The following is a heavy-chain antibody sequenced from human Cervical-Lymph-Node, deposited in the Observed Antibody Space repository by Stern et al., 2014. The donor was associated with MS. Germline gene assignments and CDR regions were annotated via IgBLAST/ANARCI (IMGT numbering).Heavy chain of an antibody. CDR3: ARERQQYCNSEGCSYWYFDL. CDR2: LYHSGAS. D-gene: IGHD2/OR15-2a*01. CDR1: GGSVSSTNW. J-gene: IGHJ2*01. Sequence: VQLQESGPGLVKPSGTLSLTCAVSGGSVSSTNWWSWVRQSPGKGLEWIGNLYHSGASKYRPSLRSRVSISLDNSKNPLSLHLTSVTAADTAVYYCARERQQYCNSEGCSYWYFDLWGRGTLVTVSS. V-gene: IGHV4-4*02.